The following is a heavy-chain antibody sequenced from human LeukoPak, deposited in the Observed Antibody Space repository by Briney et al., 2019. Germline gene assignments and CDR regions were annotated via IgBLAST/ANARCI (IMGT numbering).Heavy chain of an antibody. Sequence: SETLSLTCTVSGGSFSGYYWSWIRQPAGKGLECIGRIYASGSTNYNPPLKSRVTMSVDTSKNQFSLKLTSVTAADTAVYYCARDPNYYDGSGADPCSDPWAKETLFPVSS. CDR3: ARDPNYYDGSGADPCSDP. CDR2: IYASGST. D-gene: IGHD3-22*01. J-gene: IGHJ5*02. CDR1: GGSFSGYY. V-gene: IGHV4-4*07.